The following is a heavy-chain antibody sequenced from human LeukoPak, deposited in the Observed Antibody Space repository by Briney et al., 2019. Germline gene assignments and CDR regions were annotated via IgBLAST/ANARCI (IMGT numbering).Heavy chain of an antibody. CDR1: GYSFTSYW. V-gene: IGHV5-51*01. CDR3: ARPESYGWGRAFDI. J-gene: IGHJ3*02. CDR2: IYPGDSDT. Sequence: GESLKISCKASGYSFTSYWIGWLRQMPGKSLEWMGTIYPGDSDTRYSPSFQGQVTISADKSIRTAYLQWSSLKASDTAMYYCARPESYGWGRAFDIWGQGTRVTVSS. D-gene: IGHD3-10*01.